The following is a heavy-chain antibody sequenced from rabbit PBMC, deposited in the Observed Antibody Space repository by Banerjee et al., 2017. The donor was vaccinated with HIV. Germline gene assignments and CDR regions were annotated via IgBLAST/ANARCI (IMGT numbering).Heavy chain of an antibody. D-gene: IGHD2-1*01. CDR2: IYTSIGST. J-gene: IGHJ3*01. Sequence: QSLEESGGDLVKPGASLTLTCTASRFDLSSYYDMCWVRQAPGKGLELIACIYTSIGSTWYASWAKGRFTISKTSSTTVTLQMTSLTAADTATYFCARDSPADGAPYSLWGQGTLVTVS. V-gene: IGHV1S40*01. CDR1: RFDLSSYYD. CDR3: ARDSPADGAPYSL.